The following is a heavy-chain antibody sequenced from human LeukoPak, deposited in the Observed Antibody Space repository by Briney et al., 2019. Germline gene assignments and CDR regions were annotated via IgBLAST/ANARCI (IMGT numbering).Heavy chain of an antibody. CDR2: ISAYNGNT. J-gene: IGHJ6*03. V-gene: IGHV1-18*01. CDR3: AREIRGRQDYYYYMDV. Sequence: ASVKVSCKASGYTFTSYGISWVRQAPGQGLEWMGRISAYNGNTNYAQKLQGRVTMTTDTSTSTAYMELRSLRSDDTAVYYCAREIRGRQDYYYYMDVWGKGTTVTVSS. CDR1: GYTFTSYG. D-gene: IGHD3-16*01.